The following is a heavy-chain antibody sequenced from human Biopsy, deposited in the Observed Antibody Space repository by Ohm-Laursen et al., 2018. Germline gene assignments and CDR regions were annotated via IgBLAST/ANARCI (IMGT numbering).Heavy chain of an antibody. Sequence: SLRLSCAASGSTFNNYGMQWVRQAPGKGLEWVAFIFYDGSNTYYADSVKGRFTISRDNSRDTLYLQMSSLRAEDTAVYYCAKDRYNYTPIGGFSMDVWGQGTTVTVSS. J-gene: IGHJ6*02. CDR1: GSTFNNYG. D-gene: IGHD5-18*01. V-gene: IGHV3-30*18. CDR2: IFYDGSNT. CDR3: AKDRYNYTPIGGFSMDV.